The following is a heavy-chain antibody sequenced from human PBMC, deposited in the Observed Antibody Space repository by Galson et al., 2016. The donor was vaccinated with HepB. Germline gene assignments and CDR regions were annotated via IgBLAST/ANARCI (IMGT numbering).Heavy chain of an antibody. J-gene: IGHJ4*02. CDR1: GGSISSGGYY. CDR3: ARAKIDGGNSFLHHFAD. Sequence: TLSLTCSVSGGSISSGGYYWIWIRQHPGKGLEWIGYIYYSGSFYYNPSLKSRVSISVDTSNNQFSLSLSSVTAADTAVYYCARAKIDGGNSFLHHFADWGQGTRVTVSS. D-gene: IGHD4-23*01. V-gene: IGHV4-31*03. CDR2: IYYSGSF.